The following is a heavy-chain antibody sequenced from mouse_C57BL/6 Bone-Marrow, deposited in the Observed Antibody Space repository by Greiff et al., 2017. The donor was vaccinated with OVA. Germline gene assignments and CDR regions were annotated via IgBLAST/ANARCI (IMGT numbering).Heavy chain of an antibody. CDR1: GYTFTDYY. CDR3: ARGDYYGSREDY. Sequence: QVQLKQSGAELVRPGASVKLSCKASGYTFTDYYINWVKQRPGQGLEWIARIYPGSGNTYYNEKFKGKATLTAEKSSSTAYMQLSSLTSEDSAVYFCARGDYYGSREDYWGQGTTLTVSS. D-gene: IGHD1-1*01. CDR2: IYPGSGNT. V-gene: IGHV1-76*01. J-gene: IGHJ2*01.